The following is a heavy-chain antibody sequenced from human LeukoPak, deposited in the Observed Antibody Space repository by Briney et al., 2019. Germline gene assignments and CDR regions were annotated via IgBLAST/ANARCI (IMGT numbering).Heavy chain of an antibody. J-gene: IGHJ6*04. CDR3: ARAVRFDYYYGMDV. D-gene: IGHD3-16*01. CDR1: GGSISSGGYY. Sequence: SETLSLTCTVSGGSISSGGYYWSWIRQHPGKGLEWIGYICYSGSTYYNPSLKSRVTISVDTSKNQFSLKLSSVTAADTAVYYCARAVRFDYYYGMDVWGKGTTVTVSS. V-gene: IGHV4-31*03. CDR2: ICYSGST.